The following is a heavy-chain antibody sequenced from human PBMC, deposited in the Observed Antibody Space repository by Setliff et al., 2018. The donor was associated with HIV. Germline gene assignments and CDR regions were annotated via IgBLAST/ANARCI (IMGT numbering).Heavy chain of an antibody. D-gene: IGHD1-26*01. CDR2: IVVGRGNT. CDR1: GFTFSNSA. CDR3: ARDSEWGSYIFWTFDI. V-gene: IGHV1-58*01. Sequence: SVKVSCKASGFTFSNSAVHWVRQARGQRLEWIGWIVVGRGNTDYAQKFQERVTITRDKSTSTAYMELRSLRSDDTAVYYCARDSEWGSYIFWTFDIWGQGTMVTVSS. J-gene: IGHJ3*02.